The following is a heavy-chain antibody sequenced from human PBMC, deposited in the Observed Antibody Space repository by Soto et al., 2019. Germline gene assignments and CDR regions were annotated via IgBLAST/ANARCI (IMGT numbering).Heavy chain of an antibody. J-gene: IGHJ4*02. V-gene: IGHV3-30*04. Sequence: GGSLRLSCSASGFTFSSYAMHWVRQAPGKGLEYVSLISYDGSGKDYADSVKGRFTISRDNSRNTQFLQMNSLRAEDTAVYYCARDYYKYYDSSGYYRSPAYWGQGTLVTVSS. CDR3: ARDYYKYYDSSGYYRSPAY. CDR2: ISYDGSGK. CDR1: GFTFSSYA. D-gene: IGHD3-22*01.